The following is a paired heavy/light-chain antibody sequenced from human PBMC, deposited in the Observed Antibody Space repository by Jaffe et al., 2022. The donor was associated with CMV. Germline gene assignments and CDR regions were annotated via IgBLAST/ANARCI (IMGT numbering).Heavy chain of an antibody. D-gene: IGHD3-16*02. J-gene: IGHJ4*02. CDR2: INSDGSST. Sequence: EVQLVESGGGLVQPGGSLRLSCAASGFTFSSYWMHWVRQAPGKGLVWVSRINSDGSSTSYADSVKGRFTISRDNAKNTLYLQMNSLRAEDTAVYYCARGYYDYVWGSYRQPPFDYWGQGTLVTVSS. V-gene: IGHV3-74*01. CDR3: ARGYYDYVWGSYRQPPFDY. CDR1: GFTFSSYW.
Light chain of an antibody. J-gene: IGKJ4*01. CDR3: QQYDNLPPA. Sequence: DIQMTQSPSSLSASVGDRVTITCQASQDISNYLNWYQQKPGKAPKLLIYDASNLETGVPSRFSGSGSGTDFTFTISSLQPEDIATYYCQQYDNLPPAFGGGTKVEIK. V-gene: IGKV1-33*01. CDR2: DAS. CDR1: QDISNY.